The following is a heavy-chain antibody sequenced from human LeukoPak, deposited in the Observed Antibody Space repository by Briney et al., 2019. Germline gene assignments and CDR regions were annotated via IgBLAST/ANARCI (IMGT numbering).Heavy chain of an antibody. CDR1: GGSISSGDYY. D-gene: IGHD5-18*01. CDR2: IYYSVST. V-gene: IGHV4-30-4*01. J-gene: IGHJ6*02. Sequence: SETLSLTCTVSGGSISSGDYYWSWIRQPPGKGLEWIGYIYYSVSTYYNPSLKSRVTISVDTSKNQFSLKLSSVTAPDTAVYYCARDLRSGTAMIPWKTYYYYGMDVWGQGTTVTVSS. CDR3: ARDLRSGTAMIPWKTYYYYGMDV.